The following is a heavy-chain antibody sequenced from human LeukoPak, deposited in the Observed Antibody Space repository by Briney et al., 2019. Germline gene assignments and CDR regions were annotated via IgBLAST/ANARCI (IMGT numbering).Heavy chain of an antibody. CDR3: AKGLGSGQNDY. J-gene: IGHJ4*02. CDR2: INSDDSRT. D-gene: IGHD2-15*01. V-gene: IGHV3-74*01. Sequence: GGSLRLSCAASGFTFSAFWMHWVRQAPGKGLVWVSRINSDDSRTTYADSVKGRFTISRDNSKNTLYLQMNSLRAEDTAVYYCAKGLGSGQNDYWGQGTLVTVSS. CDR1: GFTFSAFW.